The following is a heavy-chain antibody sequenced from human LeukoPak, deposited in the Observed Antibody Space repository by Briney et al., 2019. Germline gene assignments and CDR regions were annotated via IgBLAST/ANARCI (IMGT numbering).Heavy chain of an antibody. CDR2: ISYGGSNK. CDR3: ASLRIAVAGHFDY. V-gene: IGHV3-30-3*01. J-gene: IGHJ4*02. Sequence: GGSLRLSCAASGFTFSSYAMHWVRQAPGKGLEWVAAISYGGSNKYYADSVKGRFTISRDNSKNTLYLQMNSLRAEDTAVYYCASLRIAVAGHFDYWGQGTLVTVSS. D-gene: IGHD6-19*01. CDR1: GFTFSSYA.